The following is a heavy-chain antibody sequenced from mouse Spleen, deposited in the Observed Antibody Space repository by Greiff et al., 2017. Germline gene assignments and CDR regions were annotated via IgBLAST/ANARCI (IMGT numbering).Heavy chain of an antibody. CDR1: GYSITSGYY. V-gene: IGHV3-6*01. J-gene: IGHJ4*01. D-gene: IGHD2-4*01. Sequence: EVQRVESGPGLVKPSQSLSLTCSVTGYSITSGYYWNWIRQFPGNKLEWMGYISYDGSNNYNPSLKNRISITRDTSKNQFFLKLNSVTTEDTATYYCAREGDYDPLMDYWGQGTSVTVSS. CDR2: ISYDGSN. CDR3: AREGDYDPLMDY.